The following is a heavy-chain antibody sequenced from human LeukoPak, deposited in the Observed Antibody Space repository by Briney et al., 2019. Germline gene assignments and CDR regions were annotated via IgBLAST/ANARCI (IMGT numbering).Heavy chain of an antibody. D-gene: IGHD5-18*01. CDR3: ARHDTAMVTPFDY. CDR1: GYTFTSYD. CDR2: MNPNSGNT. Sequence: VASVKVSCEASGYTFTSYDINWVRQATGQGLEWMGWMNPNSGNTGYAQKFQGRVTMTRNTSISTDYMELSSLRSEDTAVYYCARHDTAMVTPFDYWGQGTLVTVSS. V-gene: IGHV1-8*01. J-gene: IGHJ4*02.